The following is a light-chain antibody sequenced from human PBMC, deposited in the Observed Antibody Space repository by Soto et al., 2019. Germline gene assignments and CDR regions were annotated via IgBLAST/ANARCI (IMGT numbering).Light chain of an antibody. CDR3: QQYNNWPPT. J-gene: IGKJ1*01. CDR2: GAS. Sequence: EIVLTQSPGTLSLSPGERATLSCRASQSVSSNLAWYQQKPGQAPRLLIYGASTRATGIPARFSGSGSGTEFTLTISSLQSEDFVVYYCQQYNNWPPTFGQGTKVEIK. V-gene: IGKV3-15*01. CDR1: QSVSSN.